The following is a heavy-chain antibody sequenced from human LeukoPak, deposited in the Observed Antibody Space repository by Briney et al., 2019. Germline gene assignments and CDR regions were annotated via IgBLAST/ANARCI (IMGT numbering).Heavy chain of an antibody. Sequence: SVKVSCKASGGTFSSYAISWVRQAPGQGLEWMGGIIPIFGTANYAQKFQGRVTITADESTSTAYMELSSLRSEDTAVYYCARTASGPSYSSSWYDWFDPWGQGTLVTVSS. V-gene: IGHV1-69*01. CDR1: GGTFSSYA. CDR2: IIPIFGTA. CDR3: ARTASGPSYSSSWYDWFDP. J-gene: IGHJ5*02. D-gene: IGHD6-13*01.